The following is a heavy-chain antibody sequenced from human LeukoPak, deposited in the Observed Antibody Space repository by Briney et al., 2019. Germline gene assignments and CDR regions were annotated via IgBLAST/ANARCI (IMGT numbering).Heavy chain of an antibody. D-gene: IGHD6-13*01. CDR3: ARVVGLTGYSSNWYSGYYYYMDV. CDR1: GYTFTGYY. Sequence: SVKVSCKASGYTFTGYYMHWVRQAPGQGLEWMGGIIPIFGTTNYAQKFQDRVTITADKSTSTAYMKLSSLRSEDTAVYYCARVVGLTGYSSNWYSGYYYYMDVWGKGTTVTVSS. J-gene: IGHJ6*03. CDR2: IIPIFGTT. V-gene: IGHV1-69*06.